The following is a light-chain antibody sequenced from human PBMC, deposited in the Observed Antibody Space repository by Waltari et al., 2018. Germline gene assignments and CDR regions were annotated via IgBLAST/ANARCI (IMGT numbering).Light chain of an antibody. CDR1: QSVYTN. CDR2: DAS. CDR3: QQYNRWPPIT. V-gene: IGKV3D-15*01. Sequence: EIVMTQSTATLSVSPGGRATLSCRASQSVYTNLAWYQQKPGQAPRLLIYDASTRATGIPARFTGSGSGTEFTLTISSLQSEDSAVYSCQQYNRWPPITFGQGTRLEIK. J-gene: IGKJ5*01.